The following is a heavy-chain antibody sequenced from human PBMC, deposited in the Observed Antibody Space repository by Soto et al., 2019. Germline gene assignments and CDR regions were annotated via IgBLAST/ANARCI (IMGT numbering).Heavy chain of an antibody. CDR3: AKGAEPSPFGTPPPPQ. Sequence: DVQLVESGGGLVQPGRSLRLSCAASGFTFDDYAMHWVRQPPGKGLEWVSGISWNSGRIGYADSVKGRFTISRDNAKNPLYLQMNSLKAEDTAFYYCAKGAEPSPFGTPPPPQWGPGTLVTVSS. J-gene: IGHJ4*02. CDR2: ISWNSGRI. V-gene: IGHV3-9*01. CDR1: GFTFDDYA. D-gene: IGHD1-26*01.